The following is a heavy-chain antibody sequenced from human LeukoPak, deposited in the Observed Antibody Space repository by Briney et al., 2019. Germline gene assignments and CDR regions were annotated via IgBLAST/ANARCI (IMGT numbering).Heavy chain of an antibody. CDR2: IYTSGST. CDR3: ARGSLAPDY. D-gene: IGHD2-15*01. J-gene: IGHJ4*02. V-gene: IGHV4-4*07. Sequence: SETLSLTCTVSGASLSNYYWSWIRQPAGKGLELIGRIYTSGSTNYNPSFKSRVTMSVDTSKNQFSLNLSTVTAADTAMYYCARGSLAPDYWGQGTLVTVSS. CDR1: GASLSNYY.